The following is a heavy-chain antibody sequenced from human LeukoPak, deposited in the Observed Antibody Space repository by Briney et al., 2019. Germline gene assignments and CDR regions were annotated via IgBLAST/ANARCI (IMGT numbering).Heavy chain of an antibody. J-gene: IGHJ5*02. CDR1: GGSIYSSNSY. Sequence: SETLSLTCTVSGGSIYSSNSYWAWIRQSPGQGLEWIVSIFYGGSTFYNPSLKRRATISVDTSKNQFSLNLTSVTAADTAVYYCARDAKRFYAANWFDPWGQGTPVTVSS. V-gene: IGHV4-39*07. CDR3: ARDAKRFYAANWFDP. D-gene: IGHD2/OR15-2a*01. CDR2: IFYGGST.